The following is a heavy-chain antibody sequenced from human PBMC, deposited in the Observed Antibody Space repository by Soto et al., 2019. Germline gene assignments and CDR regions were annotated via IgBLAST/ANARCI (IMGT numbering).Heavy chain of an antibody. Sequence: EVQLVESGGVVVQPGGSLRLSCAASGFTFDDYTMHWVRQAPGKGLEWVSLISWDGGSTYYADSVKGRFTISRDNSKNSLYLQMNSLRTEDTALYYCAKDGDYYGSGSYYMRYWGQGTMVNVSS. D-gene: IGHD3-10*01. CDR1: GFTFDDYT. V-gene: IGHV3-43*01. J-gene: IGHJ4*02. CDR3: AKDGDYYGSGSYYMRY. CDR2: ISWDGGST.